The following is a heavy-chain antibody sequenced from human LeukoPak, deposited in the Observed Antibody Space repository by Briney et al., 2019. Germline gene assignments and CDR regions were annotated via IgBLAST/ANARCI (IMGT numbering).Heavy chain of an antibody. CDR2: IYYSGST. J-gene: IGHJ4*02. Sequence: SETLSLTCTVSGGSISSYYWSWIRQPPGKGLEWIGYIYYSGSTNYNPSLKSRVTISVDRSKNQFSLKLSSVTAADTAVYYCARGGGYSYGSFDYWGQGTLVTVSS. V-gene: IGHV4-59*12. CDR1: GGSISSYY. CDR3: ARGGGYSYGSFDY. D-gene: IGHD5-18*01.